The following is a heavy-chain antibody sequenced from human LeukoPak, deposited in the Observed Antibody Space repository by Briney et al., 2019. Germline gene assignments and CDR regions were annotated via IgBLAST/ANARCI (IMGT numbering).Heavy chain of an antibody. Sequence: ASVKVSCKASGYTFTGYYMHWVRQAPGRGLEWMGRINPNSGGTNYAQKFQGRVTMTRDTSISTAYMELSRLRSDDTAVYYCARDPKTTVTTGSLGYWGQGTLVTVSS. J-gene: IGHJ4*02. D-gene: IGHD4-17*01. CDR2: INPNSGGT. CDR3: ARDPKTTVTTGSLGY. V-gene: IGHV1-2*06. CDR1: GYTFTGYY.